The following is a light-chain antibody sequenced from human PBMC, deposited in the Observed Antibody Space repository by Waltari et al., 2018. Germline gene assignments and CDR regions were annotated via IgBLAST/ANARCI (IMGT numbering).Light chain of an antibody. CDR3: CSYAGLGIYV. CDR1: SSDVGNYNL. J-gene: IGLJ1*01. V-gene: IGLV2-23*02. Sequence: QSGLTQPASVSGSPGQSITISCTGTSSDVGNYNLVSWYQQYPGKAPKRMVYEVTKRTSVFSDRFSGSKSGNTASLTIYVLQSEDEADYYCCSYAGLGIYVFGTGTKVTVL. CDR2: EVT.